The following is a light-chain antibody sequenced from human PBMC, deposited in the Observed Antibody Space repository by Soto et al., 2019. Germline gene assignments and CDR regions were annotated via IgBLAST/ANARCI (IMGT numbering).Light chain of an antibody. V-gene: IGLV2-14*01. Sequence: QSALTQPASVSGSPGQSITISCTGTSSDVGDYNYVSWYQQRPGKAPKVIIYDVSNRPSGVSNRFSGSESGNTASLTISGLQAEDEADYYCSSYTSSSTLVFGTGTKLTVL. CDR2: DVS. CDR3: SSYTSSSTLV. J-gene: IGLJ1*01. CDR1: SSDVGDYNY.